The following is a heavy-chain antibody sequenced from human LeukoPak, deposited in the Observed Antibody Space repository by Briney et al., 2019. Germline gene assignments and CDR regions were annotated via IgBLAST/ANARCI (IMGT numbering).Heavy chain of an antibody. Sequence: SETLSLTCSVSGDSTNSGNYYWSWIRQPPGKGLEWIGNIYYSTNTYYNPSLLGRVSISIDTSRNQFSLRVSSVTAADTAVYYCARPIAAAGRGAFDIWGQGTMVTVSS. J-gene: IGHJ3*02. CDR1: GDSTNSGNYY. CDR2: IYYSTNT. D-gene: IGHD6-13*01. V-gene: IGHV4-39*01. CDR3: ARPIAAAGRGAFDI.